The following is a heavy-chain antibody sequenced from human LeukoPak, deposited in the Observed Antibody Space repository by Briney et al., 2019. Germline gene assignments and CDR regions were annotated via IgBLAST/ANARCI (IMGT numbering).Heavy chain of an antibody. CDR3: ARQPFGPGTYLQY. CDR2: INSDGSST. CDR1: GFTFSSYW. V-gene: IGHV3-74*01. D-gene: IGHD3-10*01. J-gene: IGHJ1*01. Sequence: PGGSLRLSCAASGFTFSSYWMHWVRQAPGKGLVWVSRINSDGSSTSYADSVKGRFTISRDNAKNTLYLQMNSLRAEDTAVYYCARQPFGPGTYLQYWGQGTLVIVSS.